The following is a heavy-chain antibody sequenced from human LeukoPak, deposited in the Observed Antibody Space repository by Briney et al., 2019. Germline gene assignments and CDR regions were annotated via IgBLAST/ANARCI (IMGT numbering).Heavy chain of an antibody. D-gene: IGHD3-9*01. CDR2: IKEDGSEE. Sequence: GGSLRLSCVASGFSFGGLWMSWVRHAPGKGLEWGANIKEDGSEEHYRESVKGRFTISRDNAKNIVFLQMNSLREEVSAVYYCGRDRYFQYWGQGTGVIVSS. J-gene: IGHJ1*01. CDR3: GRDRYFQY. CDR1: GFSFGGLW. V-gene: IGHV3-7*01.